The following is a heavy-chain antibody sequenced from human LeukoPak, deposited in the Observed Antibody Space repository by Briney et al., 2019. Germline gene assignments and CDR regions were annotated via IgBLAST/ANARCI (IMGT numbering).Heavy chain of an antibody. D-gene: IGHD3-22*01. CDR1: GFTFSTYA. CDR2: ISGDGDNT. Sequence: PGGSLRLSCAASGFTFSTYAMSWLRQAPGKGLEWVSAISGDGDNTYYGDSVKGRFTISRDNSKNTLYLQMNSLRAEDTAVYYGYYYTNDDFDMWGQGTMVTVSS. V-gene: IGHV3-23*01. CDR3: YYYTNDDFDM. J-gene: IGHJ3*02.